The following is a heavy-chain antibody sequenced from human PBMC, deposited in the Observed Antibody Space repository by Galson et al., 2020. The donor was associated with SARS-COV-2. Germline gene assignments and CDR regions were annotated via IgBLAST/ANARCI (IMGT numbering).Heavy chain of an antibody. CDR3: ARGVVMVRGVTNYYYYYGMDV. Sequence: ASVKVSCKASGYTFTSYGISWVRQAPGQGLEWMGWISAYNGNTNYAQKLQGGVTMTTDTSTSTAYMELRSLRSDDTAVYYCARGVVMVRGVTNYYYYYGMDVWGQGTTVTVSS. J-gene: IGHJ6*02. CDR1: GYTFTSYG. CDR2: ISAYNGNT. D-gene: IGHD3-10*01. V-gene: IGHV1-18*01.